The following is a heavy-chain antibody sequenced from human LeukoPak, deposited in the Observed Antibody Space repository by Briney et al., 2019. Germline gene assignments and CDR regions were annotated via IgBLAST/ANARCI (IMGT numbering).Heavy chain of an antibody. V-gene: IGHV4-39*01. D-gene: IGHD4-23*01. CDR2: IYYSGST. CDR1: GRSISSSSYY. Sequence: SETLSLTCTVSGRSISSSSYYWGWIRQPPGKGLEWIGSIYYSGSTYYNPSLKSRVTISVDTSKNQFSLKLSSVTAADTAVYYCARLRTTVVTPGYWGQGTLVTVSS. J-gene: IGHJ4*02. CDR3: ARLRTTVVTPGY.